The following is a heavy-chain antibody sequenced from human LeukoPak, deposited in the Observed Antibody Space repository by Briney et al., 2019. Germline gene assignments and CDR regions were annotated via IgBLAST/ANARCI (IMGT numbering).Heavy chain of an antibody. CDR1: GFTFSDHY. CDR2: TRNKANSYTT. CDR3: ARSHGGNNPGFAFDI. Sequence: GGSLRLSCAASGFTFSDHYMDWVRQAPGKGLEWVGRTRNKANSYTTEYAASVKGRFTISRDDSKNSLYLQMNSLKTEDTAVYYCARSHGGNNPGFAFDIWGQGTMVTVSS. V-gene: IGHV3-72*01. D-gene: IGHD1-14*01. J-gene: IGHJ3*02.